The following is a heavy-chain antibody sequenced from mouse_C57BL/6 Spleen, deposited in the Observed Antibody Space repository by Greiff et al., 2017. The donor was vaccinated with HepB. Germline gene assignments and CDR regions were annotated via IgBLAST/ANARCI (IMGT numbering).Heavy chain of an antibody. CDR2: ISSGGDYI. V-gene: IGHV5-9-1*02. Sequence: DVMLVESGEGLVKPGGSLKLSCAASGFTFSSYAMSWVRQTPEKRLEWVAYISSGGDYIYYADTVKGRFTISRDNARNTLYLQMSSLKSEDTAMYYCTRDPNYYGSSSGAMDYWGQGTSVTVSS. CDR3: TRDPNYYGSSSGAMDY. D-gene: IGHD1-1*01. CDR1: GFTFSSYA. J-gene: IGHJ4*01.